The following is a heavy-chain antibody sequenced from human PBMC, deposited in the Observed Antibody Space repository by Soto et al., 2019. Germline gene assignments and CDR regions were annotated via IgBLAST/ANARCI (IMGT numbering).Heavy chain of an antibody. Sequence: GGSLRLSCAAAGFPFSGYWMHWVRPDPGKGLVWVSRINSDGSSTSYADSVKGRFTISRDNAKNTLYLQMNSLRAEDTAVYYCARVENYYGSGSYYTHWGQGTLVTVSS. CDR3: ARVENYYGSGSYYTH. CDR1: GFPFSGYW. V-gene: IGHV3-74*01. J-gene: IGHJ4*02. CDR2: INSDGSST. D-gene: IGHD3-10*01.